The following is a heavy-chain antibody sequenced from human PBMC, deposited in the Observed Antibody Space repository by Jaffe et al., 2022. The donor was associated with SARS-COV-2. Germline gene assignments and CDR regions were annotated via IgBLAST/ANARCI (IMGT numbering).Heavy chain of an antibody. CDR1: GYTFTSYA. J-gene: IGHJ5*02. CDR3: ARESTTLKQSVGSFRGGNFDP. V-gene: IGHV7-4-1*02. CDR2: INTNTGNP. Sequence: QVQLVQSGSELKKPGASVKVSCKASGYTFTSYAMNWVRQAPGQGLEWMGWINTNTGNPTYAQGFTGRFVFSLDTSVSTAYLQISSLKAEDTAVYYCARESTTLKQSVGSFRGGNFDPWGQGTLVTVSS. D-gene: IGHD1-26*01.